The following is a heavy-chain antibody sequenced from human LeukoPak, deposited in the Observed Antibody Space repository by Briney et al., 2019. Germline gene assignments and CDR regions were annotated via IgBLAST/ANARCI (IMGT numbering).Heavy chain of an antibody. D-gene: IGHD6-6*01. J-gene: IGHJ6*02. CDR2: INPNSGGT. Sequence: ASVKVSCKASGYTFTGYYMHWVRQAPGQGLEWMGWINPNSGGTNYAQKFQGRVTMTRDTSISTAYMELSRLRSDDTAVYYCAKDGEFEYREVNYYYGMDVWGQGTTVTVSS. CDR1: GYTFTGYY. CDR3: AKDGEFEYREVNYYYGMDV. V-gene: IGHV1-2*02.